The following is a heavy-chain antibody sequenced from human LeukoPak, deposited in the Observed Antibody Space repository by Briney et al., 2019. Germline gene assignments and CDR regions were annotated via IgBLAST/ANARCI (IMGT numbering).Heavy chain of an antibody. D-gene: IGHD2-2*01. Sequence: GGSRRLSCAASGFTFSSYWMHWVRQVPGKGPVWVSRIDSDGSSTIYADSVKGRFTISRDNAKNTLYLQMNSLRAEDTAVYYCVRGLYCSSTNCANYWGQGTLVTVSS. V-gene: IGHV3-74*01. CDR2: IDSDGSST. CDR3: VRGLYCSSTNCANY. J-gene: IGHJ4*02. CDR1: GFTFSSYW.